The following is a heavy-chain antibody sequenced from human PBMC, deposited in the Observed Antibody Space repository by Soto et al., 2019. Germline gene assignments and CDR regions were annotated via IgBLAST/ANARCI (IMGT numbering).Heavy chain of an antibody. CDR3: ARQGEPITISGGGRTYYYYGLDV. V-gene: IGHV5-10-1*01. CDR2: IDPTDSYP. J-gene: IGHJ6*02. CDR1: GYSFTNYY. D-gene: IGHD3-3*01. Sequence: PGESLKISCEASGYSFTNYYITWVRQMPGKGLEWMGRIDPTDSYPIYSPSFQGHVTISSDKSSSTAYLQWSRLKASDSAKYYCARQGEPITISGGGRTYYYYGLDVWGQGTTVTVSS.